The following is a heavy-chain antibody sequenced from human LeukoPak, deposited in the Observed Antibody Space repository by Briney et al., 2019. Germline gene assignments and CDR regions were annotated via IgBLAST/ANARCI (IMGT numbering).Heavy chain of an antibody. J-gene: IGHJ4*02. Sequence: PSETLSLTCTVSGGSISGYFWTWIRQPAGKGLEWIGRMYSTGSNNYNPSLKSRVTMSLDTSKNHFSLNLTSVTAADTAVYHCAREPTSGREPTSGRPLDYWGQGTLVTVSS. CDR2: MYSTGSN. V-gene: IGHV4-4*07. CDR3: AREPTSGREPTSGRPLDY. D-gene: IGHD5-12*01. CDR1: GGSISGYF.